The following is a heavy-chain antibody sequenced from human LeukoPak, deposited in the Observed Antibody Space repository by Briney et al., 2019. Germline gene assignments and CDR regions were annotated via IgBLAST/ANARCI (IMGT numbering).Heavy chain of an antibody. J-gene: IGHJ5*02. V-gene: IGHV1-2*02. CDR1: GYTFTGYY. Sequence: ASVKVSCKASGYTFTGYYMHWVRQAPGQGLEWMGWINPNSGGTNYAQKFQGRVTMTRDTSISTAYMELSRLRSDDTAVYYCARDRRGTTVTPYWFDPWGQGTLVTVSS. D-gene: IGHD4-17*01. CDR2: INPNSGGT. CDR3: ARDRRGTTVTPYWFDP.